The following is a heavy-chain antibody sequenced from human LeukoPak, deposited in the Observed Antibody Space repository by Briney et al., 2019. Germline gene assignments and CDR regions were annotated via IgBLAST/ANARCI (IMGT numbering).Heavy chain of an antibody. CDR3: ARGDDSGYYDYFDY. CDR2: VSGSGGNT. Sequence: PGGSLRLSCAASKFTFNNYAMNWVRQAPGKGLEWVTAVSGSGGNTYYAASVKGRFTISRDFSKNTVFLHMNSLRAEDTAMYYCARGDDSGYYDYFDYWGQGALVTVSS. CDR1: KFTFNNYA. J-gene: IGHJ4*02. D-gene: IGHD5-12*01. V-gene: IGHV3-23*01.